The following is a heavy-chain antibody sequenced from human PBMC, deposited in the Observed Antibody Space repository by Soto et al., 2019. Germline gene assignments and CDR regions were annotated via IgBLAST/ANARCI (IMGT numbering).Heavy chain of an antibody. Sequence: SETLSLTCTVSGGSISSYYWSWIRQPPGKGLEWIGYIYYSGSTNYNPSLKSRVTISVDTSKNQFSLKLSSVTAADTAVYYCARGRRDIAAAGILGFDYYYMDVWGKGTTVTVSS. CDR3: ARGRRDIAAAGILGFDYYYMDV. CDR1: GGSISSYY. V-gene: IGHV4-59*01. CDR2: IYYSGST. D-gene: IGHD6-13*01. J-gene: IGHJ6*03.